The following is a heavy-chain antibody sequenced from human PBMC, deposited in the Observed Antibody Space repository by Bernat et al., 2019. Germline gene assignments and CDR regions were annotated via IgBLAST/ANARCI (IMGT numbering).Heavy chain of an antibody. CDR3: AARLTIFGVIKWFDP. CDR2: IYYSGST. D-gene: IGHD3-3*01. V-gene: IGHV4-39*01. CDR1: GGSISSSSYY. J-gene: IGHJ5*02. Sequence: QLQLQESGPGLVKPSETLSLTCTVSGGSISSSSYYWGWIRQPPGKGLEWIGSIYYSGSTFYNPSLKSRVTISVDTSKNQFSLTLSSVTAADTAVYYCAARLTIFGVIKWFDPWGQGTLVTVSS.